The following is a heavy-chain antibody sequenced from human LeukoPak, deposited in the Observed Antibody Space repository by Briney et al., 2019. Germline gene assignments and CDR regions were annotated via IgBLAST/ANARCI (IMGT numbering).Heavy chain of an antibody. Sequence: PGGSLRLSGAASGFTFSSYSMNWVRQAPGKGLEWVSSISSSSSYIYYADSVKGRFTISRDNAKNSLYLQMNSLRAEDTAVYYCARARYSSSWPVGFDYWGQGTLVTVSS. V-gene: IGHV3-21*01. CDR3: ARARYSSSWPVGFDY. J-gene: IGHJ4*02. CDR2: ISSSSSYI. CDR1: GFTFSSYS. D-gene: IGHD6-13*01.